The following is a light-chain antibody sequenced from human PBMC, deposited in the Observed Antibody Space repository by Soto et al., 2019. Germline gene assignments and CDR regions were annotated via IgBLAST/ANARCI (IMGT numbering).Light chain of an antibody. CDR2: GNK. J-gene: IGLJ2*01. V-gene: IGLV1-40*01. CDR1: SSKIGAGYD. CDR3: QSYDSSLSGVV. Sequence: QSVLSQPPSVSGAPGQRVTISCTGRSSKIGAGYDVHWYQQVPGTAPKLLIFGNKNRPSGVPDRFSGSKSGTSASLAITGLQAEDEADYYCQSYDSSLSGVVFGGGTKLTVL.